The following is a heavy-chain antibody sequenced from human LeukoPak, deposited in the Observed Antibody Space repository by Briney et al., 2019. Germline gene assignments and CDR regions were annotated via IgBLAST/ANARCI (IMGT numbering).Heavy chain of an antibody. CDR1: GYSISSGYY. V-gene: IGHV4-38-2*02. CDR3: ASSVGYDSSGYSSGYYYMDV. CDR2: IYHNGST. D-gene: IGHD3-22*01. J-gene: IGHJ6*03. Sequence: SETLSLTCTVSGYSISSGYYLGWIRQPPGKGLEWIGRIYHNGSTYYNPSLKSRVTISVDTSKNQFSLKLSSVTAADTAVYYCASSVGYDSSGYSSGYYYMDVWGKGTTVTVSS.